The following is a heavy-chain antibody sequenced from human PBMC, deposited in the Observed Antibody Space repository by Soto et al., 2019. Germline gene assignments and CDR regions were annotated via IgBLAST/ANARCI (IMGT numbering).Heavy chain of an antibody. D-gene: IGHD3-3*01. J-gene: IGHJ4*02. CDR1: GGSISSYY. Sequence: LSLTCTVSGGSISSYYWSWIRQPPGKGLEWIGYIYYSGSTNYNPSLKSRVTISVDTSKNQFSLKLSSVTAADTAVYYCARANRITIFGVVSHFDYWDQGTLVTVSS. CDR2: IYYSGST. CDR3: ARANRITIFGVVSHFDY. V-gene: IGHV4-59*01.